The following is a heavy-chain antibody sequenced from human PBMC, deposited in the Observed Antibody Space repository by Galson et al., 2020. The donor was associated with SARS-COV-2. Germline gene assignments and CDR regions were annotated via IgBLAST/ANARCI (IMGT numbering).Heavy chain of an antibody. D-gene: IGHD1-26*01. Sequence: SETLSLTCTVSGGSIISHYWSWIRQPPGKGLEWIGFISYSGSTNYNPYLNSRVTISVDTTKNLLSLKLSSVTAADTAVYYCAREAGAGYFDYWGQGMLVTVSS. J-gene: IGHJ4*02. CDR2: ISYSGST. V-gene: IGHV4-59*11. CDR1: GGSIISHY. CDR3: AREAGAGYFDY.